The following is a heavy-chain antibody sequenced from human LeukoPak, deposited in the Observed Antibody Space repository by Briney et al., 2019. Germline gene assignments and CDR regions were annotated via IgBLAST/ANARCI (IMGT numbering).Heavy chain of an antibody. D-gene: IGHD6-19*01. CDR1: GGSISSYY. J-gene: IGHJ6*02. Sequence: SETLSLTCTVSGGSISSYYWSWIRQPPGKGLEWIGYIYYSGSTNYNPSLKSRVTISVDTSKNQFSLKLSSVTAADTAVYYCARHTVSGLYVDYGMDVWGQGTTVTVSS. CDR2: IYYSGST. CDR3: ARHTVSGLYVDYGMDV. V-gene: IGHV4-59*08.